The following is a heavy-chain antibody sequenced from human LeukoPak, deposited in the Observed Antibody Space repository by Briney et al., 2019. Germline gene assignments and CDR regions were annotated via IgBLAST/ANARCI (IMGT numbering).Heavy chain of an antibody. J-gene: IGHJ4*02. V-gene: IGHV1-8*01. CDR2: MNPNSGNT. CDR3: ARMPMIVEYYFDY. CDR1: GYTFTSYD. D-gene: IGHD3-22*01. Sequence: GASVKVSCKASGYTFTSYDINWVRQATGQGLEWMGWMNPNSGNTGYAQKFQGRVTMTRNTSISTAYMELSSLRSEDTAVYYCARMPMIVEYYFDYWGQGTLVTVSS.